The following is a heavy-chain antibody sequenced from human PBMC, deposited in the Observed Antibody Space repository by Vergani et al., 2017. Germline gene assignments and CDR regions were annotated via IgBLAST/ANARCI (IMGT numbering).Heavy chain of an antibody. V-gene: IGHV4-34*01. CDR2: VNHCGST. D-gene: IGHD3-16*02. Sequence: QVQLQEWGAGLLKTSETLSLTCGVSGGSFSDYYWSRIRQAPEMGLGWIGEVNHCGSTNYNPSLTSRDSISEDTSKNQFSLQLPSVTAAVSALYFCARIARAPTRRDPTPDYGGKGIRVTVSS. J-gene: IGHJ4*02. CDR3: ARIARAPTRRDPTPDY. CDR1: GGSFSDYY.